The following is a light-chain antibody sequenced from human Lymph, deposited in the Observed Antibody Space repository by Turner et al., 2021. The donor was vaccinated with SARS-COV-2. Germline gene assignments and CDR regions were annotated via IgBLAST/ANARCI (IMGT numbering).Light chain of an antibody. J-gene: IGKJ4*02. CDR1: QDVGSA. CDR3: QQYSNYPLT. V-gene: IGKV1D-13*01. Sequence: TQSHKFMSTSVGDRVSITCKASQDVGSAVAWYQQKPGQSPKLLIYWASTRHTGVPDRFTGSGSGTDFTLTISNVQSEDLADYFCQQYSNYPLTFGAGTKLELK. CDR2: WAS.